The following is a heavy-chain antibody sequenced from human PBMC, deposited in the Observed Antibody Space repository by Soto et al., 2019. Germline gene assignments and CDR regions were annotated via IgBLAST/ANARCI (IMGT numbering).Heavy chain of an antibody. CDR2: ISSRGSFI. Sequence: GGSLRLSCAASGFSFSDYSINWVRQAPGKGLEWVSSISSRGSFIYYADSLQGRLTISRDNAKNLVYLQMNSLRAEDTALYYCARVLCGVEPGQITPFQHWGPGTQVTVSS. CDR1: GFSFSDYS. J-gene: IGHJ1*01. V-gene: IGHV3-21*06. CDR3: ARVLCGVEPGQITPFQH. D-gene: IGHD1-1*01.